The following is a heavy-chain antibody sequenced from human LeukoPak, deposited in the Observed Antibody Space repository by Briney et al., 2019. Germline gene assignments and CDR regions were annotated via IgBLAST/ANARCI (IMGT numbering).Heavy chain of an antibody. Sequence: GGSWRLSCAASGFTFTSHSLDWVRQAPGKGLEWVSSITGSGSIQYADSVKGRFTISRDNAKNSLYLQMDGLRAEDPAGYYCVRDVIHSYFDIWGQGVLVTVSS. J-gene: IGHJ4*02. CDR1: GFTFTSHS. CDR2: ITGSGSI. D-gene: IGHD2-21*01. CDR3: VRDVIHSYFDI. V-gene: IGHV3-69-1*02.